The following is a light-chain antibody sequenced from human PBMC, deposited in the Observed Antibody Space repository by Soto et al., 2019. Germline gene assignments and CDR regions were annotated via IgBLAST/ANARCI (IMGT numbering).Light chain of an antibody. V-gene: IGKV1-5*01. Sequence: DIQITQSPSTLSASVGDRVTITCRASQSITSWLAWYQQKPGKAPNLLIYDASSLQSGVPSRFSGSGSGTEFTLTIGCLQPDDSATYYCKQYNSHEDIAFGRGTKVDIK. J-gene: IGKJ4*01. CDR3: KQYNSHEDIA. CDR2: DAS. CDR1: QSITSW.